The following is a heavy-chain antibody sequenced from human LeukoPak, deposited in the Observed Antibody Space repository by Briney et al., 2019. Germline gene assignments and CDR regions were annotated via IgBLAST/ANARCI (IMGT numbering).Heavy chain of an antibody. J-gene: IGHJ4*02. CDR3: AKSAVVGVVLTTPFAY. CDR2: ISGSGGTT. V-gene: IGHV3-23*01. Sequence: SGGSLRLSCAASGFTFSTYAMSWGRRTPAKGLEWVSAISGSGGTTYYADSVKGRFTICRDNSKHTLYIPMTRLRAAETPLYSCAKSAVVGVVLTTPFAYWGPGTPVTLSS. D-gene: IGHD3-3*01. CDR1: GFTFSTYA.